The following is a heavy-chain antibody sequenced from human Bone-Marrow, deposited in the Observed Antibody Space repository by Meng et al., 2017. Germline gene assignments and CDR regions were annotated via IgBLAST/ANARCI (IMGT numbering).Heavy chain of an antibody. CDR3: AGTPRIAAAGLLVDY. CDR1: GGFISSYY. D-gene: IGHD6-13*01. J-gene: IGHJ4*02. CDR2: IYTSGST. V-gene: IGHV4-4*07. Sequence: SETLSLTRIVSGGFISSYYGSWTRQPAGKRLEWSGYIYTSGSTNYNPSLKSRVTMSVDTTKNQFSMRLSSVTAADKAVYYCAGTPRIAAAGLLVDYWGQGTLVTVSS.